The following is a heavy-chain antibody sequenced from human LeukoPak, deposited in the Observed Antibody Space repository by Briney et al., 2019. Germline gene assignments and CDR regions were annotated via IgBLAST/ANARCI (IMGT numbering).Heavy chain of an antibody. D-gene: IGHD6-13*01. J-gene: IGHJ4*02. Sequence: SETLSLTCAVYGGSFSGYYWSWIRQPPGKGLEWIGEINHSGSTNYNPSLKSRVTISVDTSKNQFSLKLNSVTAADTAVYYCARLGSAAGGSRYFDYWGQGTLVAVSS. CDR3: ARLGSAAGGSRYFDY. V-gene: IGHV4-34*01. CDR1: GGSFSGYY. CDR2: INHSGST.